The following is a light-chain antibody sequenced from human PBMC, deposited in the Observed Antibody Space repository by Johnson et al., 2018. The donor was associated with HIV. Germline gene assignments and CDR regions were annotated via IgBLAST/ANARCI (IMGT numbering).Light chain of an antibody. Sequence: QSVLTQPPSVSAAPGQKVTISCSGSSSNIGNNYVSWYQQLPGTAPKLLIYDNNKRPSGIPDRFSGSKSATSATLAIPGLQTGDKADYYCGAWDSSLSASYAFGTGTKVTVL. CDR1: SSNIGNNY. CDR3: GAWDSSLSASYA. V-gene: IGLV1-51*01. J-gene: IGLJ1*01. CDR2: DNN.